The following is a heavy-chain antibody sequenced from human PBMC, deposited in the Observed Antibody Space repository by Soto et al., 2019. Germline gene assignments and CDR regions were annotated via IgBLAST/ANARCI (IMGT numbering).Heavy chain of an antibody. CDR1: GFAVSTKY. CDR3: VRDPWDY. Sequence: EVQLVESGGGVVQLGGSLRLSCAASGFAVSTKYISWVRQAPGKGLEWISVIYTDGNTFYADSVKGRFTISRDNSKNTLYLQMNSLRVEDTAVYYCVRDPWDYWGQGALVTVSS. J-gene: IGHJ4*02. V-gene: IGHV3-66*01. CDR2: IYTDGNT.